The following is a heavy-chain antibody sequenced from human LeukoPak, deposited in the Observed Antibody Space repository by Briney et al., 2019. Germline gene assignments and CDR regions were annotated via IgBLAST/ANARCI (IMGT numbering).Heavy chain of an antibody. J-gene: IGHJ4*02. CDR2: ISYDGSNK. D-gene: IGHD1/OR15-1a*01. CDR3: ASSNKGFPNMG. Sequence: GGSLRLSCAASGFTFSTYAMHWVRQAPGKGLEWVAVISYDGSNKYYADSVKGRFTISRDNSKNTLYLQMNSLRAEDTAVYYCASSNKGFPNMGWGQGTLVTVSS. V-gene: IGHV3-30*04. CDR1: GFTFSTYA.